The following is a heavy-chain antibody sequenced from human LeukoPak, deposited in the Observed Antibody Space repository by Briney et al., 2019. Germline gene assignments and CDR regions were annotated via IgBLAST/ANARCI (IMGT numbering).Heavy chain of an antibody. D-gene: IGHD3-16*02. CDR2: ISGSGGST. CDR3: AKGRVAFGGVVGTEFDS. V-gene: IGHV3-23*01. CDR1: GFTFSNYG. Sequence: GGSLRLSCEASGFTFSNYGMSWVRQAPGKGLEWVSGISGSGGSTYYADSVKGRFTISRDNFRNTLYLQMNSLRAEDTAVYYCAKGRVAFGGVVGTEFDSWGQGTLVTVSS. J-gene: IGHJ4*02.